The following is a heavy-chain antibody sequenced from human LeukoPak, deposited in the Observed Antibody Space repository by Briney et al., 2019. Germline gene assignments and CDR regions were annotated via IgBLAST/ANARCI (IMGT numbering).Heavy chain of an antibody. Sequence: PGGSLRLSCAASGFTFSSYSMNWDSQAPGKGMEWVSSISSSSSYIYYADSVKGRFTISRDNGKNSLYLQMNSLRAEDTAVYYCARQRFLPSRSYYFDYWGQGTLVTVSS. CDR2: ISSSSSYI. J-gene: IGHJ4*02. D-gene: IGHD1-26*01. CDR3: ARQRFLPSRSYYFDY. V-gene: IGHV3-21*01. CDR1: GFTFSSYS.